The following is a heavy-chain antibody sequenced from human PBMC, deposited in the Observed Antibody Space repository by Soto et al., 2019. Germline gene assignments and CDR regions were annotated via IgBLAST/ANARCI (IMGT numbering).Heavy chain of an antibody. CDR1: GFTFSSYA. J-gene: IGHJ4*02. Sequence: QVQLVESGGGVVQPGRSLRLSCAASGFTFSSYAMHWVRQAPGKGLEWVAVISYDGSNKYYADSVKGRFTISRDNSKNTRYLQMNSLRAEDTAVYYCASPMRELLRGDYYFDYCGQGTLVTVSS. CDR3: ASPMRELLRGDYYFDY. D-gene: IGHD1-26*01. V-gene: IGHV3-30-3*01. CDR2: ISYDGSNK.